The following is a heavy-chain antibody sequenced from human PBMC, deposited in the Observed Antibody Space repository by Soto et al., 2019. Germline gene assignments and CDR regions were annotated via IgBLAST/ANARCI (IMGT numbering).Heavy chain of an antibody. V-gene: IGHV3-23*01. CDR3: ANLVVVAAGAFDI. D-gene: IGHD2-15*01. Sequence: SGGSLRVSCAASGFTFSSYAMSWVRQAPGKGLEWVSAISGSGGSTYYADSVKGRFTISRDNSKNTLYLQMNSLRAEDTAVYYCANLVVVAAGAFDIWGQGTMVTVSS. CDR1: GFTFSSYA. J-gene: IGHJ3*02. CDR2: ISGSGGST.